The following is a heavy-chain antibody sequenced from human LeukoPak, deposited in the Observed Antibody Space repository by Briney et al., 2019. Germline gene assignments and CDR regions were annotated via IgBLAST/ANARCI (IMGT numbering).Heavy chain of an antibody. CDR2: IWHDASHT. CDR3: ARDNTWSLDY. D-gene: IGHD2/OR15-2a*01. V-gene: IGHV3-30*02. J-gene: IGHJ4*02. CDR1: GFSFSTYA. Sequence: GGSLRLSCAASGFSFSTYAMHWVRQAPGKGLEWVALIWHDASHTFYTDSVKGRFTISRDSSRDTMYLQMDSLRAEDTAVYYCARDNTWSLDYWGQGTLVTVSS.